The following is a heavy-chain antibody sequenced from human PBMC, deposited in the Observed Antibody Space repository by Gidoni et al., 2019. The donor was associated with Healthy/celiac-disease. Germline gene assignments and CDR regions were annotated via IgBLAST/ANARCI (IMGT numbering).Heavy chain of an antibody. CDR1: GRSISSSSYY. D-gene: IGHD6-13*01. Sequence: QLQLQESGPGLVKPSETLSPTCTVSGRSISSSSYYWGWIRQPPGKGLEWIGSIYYSGSTYYNPSLKSRVTISVDTSKNQFSLKLSSVTAADTAVYYCARPVAAEYFDYWGQGTLVTVSS. CDR3: ARPVAAEYFDY. CDR2: IYYSGST. J-gene: IGHJ4*02. V-gene: IGHV4-39*01.